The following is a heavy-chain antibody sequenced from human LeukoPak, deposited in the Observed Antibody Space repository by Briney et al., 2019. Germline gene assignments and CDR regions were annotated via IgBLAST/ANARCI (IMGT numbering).Heavy chain of an antibody. J-gene: IGHJ4*02. D-gene: IGHD3-22*01. CDR1: GVSISSGGYY. CDR3: ARVTMIVVVIDY. Sequence: SETLSLTCTVSGVSISSGGYYWSWIRQHSGRGLEWIGYIYDSGSTYYNPSLKSRVTISVDTSKNHFSLKLSSVTAADTAVYYCARVTMIVVVIDYWGQGTLVTVSS. V-gene: IGHV4-31*03. CDR2: IYDSGST.